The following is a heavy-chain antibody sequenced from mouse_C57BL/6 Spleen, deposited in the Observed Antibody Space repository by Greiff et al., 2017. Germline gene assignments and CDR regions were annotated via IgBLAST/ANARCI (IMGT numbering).Heavy chain of an antibody. V-gene: IGHV5-16*01. Sequence: EVNLVESEGGLVQPGSSMKLSCTASGFTFSDYYMAWVRQVPEKGLEWVANINYDGSSTYYLDYLKSRFIISRDNAKNILYLKMSSLKSEDTATYYGARQIYYDYGVFDYWGQGTTLTVSS. J-gene: IGHJ2*01. CDR2: INYDGSST. D-gene: IGHD2-4*01. CDR3: ARQIYYDYGVFDY. CDR1: GFTFSDYY.